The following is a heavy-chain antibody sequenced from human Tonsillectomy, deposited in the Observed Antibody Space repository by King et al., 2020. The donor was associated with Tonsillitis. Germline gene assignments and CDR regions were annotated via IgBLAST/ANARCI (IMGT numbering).Heavy chain of an antibody. Sequence: QLQESGPGLVKPSETLSLTCSVSGGSISSYYWSWIRQPPRKGLEWIGYIYYSGSTNYNPSLKSRVTISVDTSKNQFSLKLSSVTAADTAVYYCARGYYERGYNWFDPWGQGTLVTVSS. CDR1: GGSISSYY. J-gene: IGHJ5*02. CDR2: IYYSGST. CDR3: ARGYYERGYNWFDP. V-gene: IGHV4-59*01. D-gene: IGHD3-3*01.